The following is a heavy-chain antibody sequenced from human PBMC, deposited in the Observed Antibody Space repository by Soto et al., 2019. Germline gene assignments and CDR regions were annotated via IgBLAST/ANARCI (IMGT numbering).Heavy chain of an antibody. Sequence: AASVKVSCKASGYTFTGYYMHWVRQAPGQGLEWMGWINPNSGGTNYAQKFQGWVTMTRDTSISTAYMELSRLRSDDTAVYYCARAGSSWSSYYYYGMDVWGQGTTVTVSS. CDR2: INPNSGGT. J-gene: IGHJ6*02. V-gene: IGHV1-2*04. CDR1: GYTFTGYY. CDR3: ARAGSSWSSYYYYGMDV. D-gene: IGHD6-13*01.